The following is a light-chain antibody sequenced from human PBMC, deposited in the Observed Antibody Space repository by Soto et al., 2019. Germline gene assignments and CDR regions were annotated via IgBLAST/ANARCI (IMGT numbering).Light chain of an antibody. J-gene: IGKJ1*01. CDR2: DAS. CDR1: QSISNY. CDR3: QQYNSYPWT. Sequence: DIQMTQSPSSLSASVVDRVTITFRASQSISNYLNWYQQKPGKAPKLLIYDASSLESGVPSRFSGSGSGTEFTLTITSLQPDDFATYYCQQYNSYPWTFGQGTKVDIK. V-gene: IGKV1-5*01.